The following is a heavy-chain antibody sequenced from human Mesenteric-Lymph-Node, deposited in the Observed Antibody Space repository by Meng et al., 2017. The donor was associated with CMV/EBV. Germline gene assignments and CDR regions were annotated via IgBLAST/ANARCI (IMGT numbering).Heavy chain of an antibody. CDR2: INPSGGST. CDR1: GYTFTNYY. V-gene: IGHV1-46*01. CDR3: AKDVVELLGLDY. J-gene: IGHJ4*02. D-gene: IGHD1-7*01. Sequence: ASVKVSCKASGYTFTNYYMHWVRQAPGQGLEWMGTINPSGGSTSYAQKFQGRVTMTRDTSTSTVYMELSSLRPEDTAVYYCAKDVVELLGLDYWGQGTLVTVS.